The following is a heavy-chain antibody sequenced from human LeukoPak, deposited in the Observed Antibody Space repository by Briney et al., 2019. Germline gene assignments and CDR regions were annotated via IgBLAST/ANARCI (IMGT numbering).Heavy chain of an antibody. CDR3: SRVTPGYYYYMDV. J-gene: IGHJ6*03. Sequence: SETLSLTCTVSGGSISSYYWSWIRQPPGRGLEWIGYIYYSGSTNYNPSLKSRVTISVDTSKNQFSLKLSSVTAADTAVYYCSRVTPGYYYYMDVWGKGTTVTISS. CDR1: GGSISSYY. V-gene: IGHV4-59*01. CDR2: IYYSGST.